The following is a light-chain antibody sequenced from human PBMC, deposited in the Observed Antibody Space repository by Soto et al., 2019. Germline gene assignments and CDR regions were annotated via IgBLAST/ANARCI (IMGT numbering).Light chain of an antibody. CDR1: SSDVGGYNY. J-gene: IGLJ3*02. CDR2: EVT. V-gene: IGLV2-14*01. Sequence: QSALTQPASVSGSPGQSITISCTGTSSDVGGYNYVSWYQQHPGKAPKLMIYEVTNRPSGVSNRFSGSKSGNTASLTISGLQAEDEADYYCCSYAGSDNWAFGGGTKLTVL. CDR3: CSYAGSDNWA.